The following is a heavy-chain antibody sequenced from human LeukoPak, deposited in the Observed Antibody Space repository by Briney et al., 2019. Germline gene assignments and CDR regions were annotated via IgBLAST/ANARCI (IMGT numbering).Heavy chain of an antibody. CDR3: ARHLLLGDILTGYYTCLDY. Sequence: GESLKISCKGSGYSFTTYWIAWVRQMPGKGLEWMGIIYPGDSDTRYSPSFQGQVTISADKSISTAYLQWSSLKASDTAMYYCARHLLLGDILTGYYTCLDYWGQGTLVTVSS. CDR1: GYSFTTYW. V-gene: IGHV5-51*01. D-gene: IGHD3-9*01. CDR2: IYPGDSDT. J-gene: IGHJ4*02.